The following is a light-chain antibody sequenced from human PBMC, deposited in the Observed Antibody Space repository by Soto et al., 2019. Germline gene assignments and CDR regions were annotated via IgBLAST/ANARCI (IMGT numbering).Light chain of an antibody. CDR3: QSYDSSLSGSV. CDR1: SSNIGARYD. J-gene: IGLJ2*01. Sequence: QSVLTQPPSVSGAPGQRVTISCTGSSSNIGARYDVHWYQQLPGTAPKLLIYGNTNRPSGVPDRFSGSKFGTSASLAITGLQAEDEADYYCQSYDSSLSGSVFGGGTQLTVL. CDR2: GNT. V-gene: IGLV1-40*01.